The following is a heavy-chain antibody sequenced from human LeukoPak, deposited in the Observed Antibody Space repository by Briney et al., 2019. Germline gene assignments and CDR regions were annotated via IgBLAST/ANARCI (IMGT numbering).Heavy chain of an antibody. V-gene: IGHV1-18*01. D-gene: IGHD5-12*01. Sequence: XXXWICAYNVNTNYAPKLQGRVTLTTDPSTSTAYLELRSLRSDDTAVYYCAREQAGGYDPFDYWGQGTLVTVSS. CDR3: AREQAGGYDPFDY. J-gene: IGHJ4*02. CDR2: ICAYNVNT.